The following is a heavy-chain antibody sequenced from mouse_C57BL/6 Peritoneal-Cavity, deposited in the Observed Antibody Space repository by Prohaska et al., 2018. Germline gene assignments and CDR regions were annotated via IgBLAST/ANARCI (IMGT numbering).Heavy chain of an antibody. J-gene: IGHJ1*03. CDR1: EYAFTNYL. V-gene: IGHV1-54*01. Sequence: QVQLQQSVAELVRPGTSVKVSCKASEYAFTNYLIEWVKQRPGQGLEWIGVINPGSGGTNYNEKFKGKATLTADKSSSTAYMQLSSLTSEDSAVYFCARRGYGSSYDWYFDVWGTGTTVTVSS. D-gene: IGHD1-1*01. CDR3: ARRGYGSSYDWYFDV. CDR2: INPGSGGT.